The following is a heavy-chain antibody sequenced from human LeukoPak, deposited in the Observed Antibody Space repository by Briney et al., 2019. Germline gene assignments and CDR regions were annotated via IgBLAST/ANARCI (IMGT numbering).Heavy chain of an antibody. CDR1: GDSISSSDYY. V-gene: IGHV4-39*07. CDR2: IYYSGST. D-gene: IGHD1-26*01. J-gene: IGHJ4*02. Sequence: PSETLSLTCTVSGDSISSSDYYWGWIRQPPGKGLEWIGSIYYSGSTYYNPSLKSRVTISVDTSKNQFSLKLSSVTAADTAVYYCARDAGELLGGEVDFWGQGTLVTVSS. CDR3: ARDAGELLGGEVDF.